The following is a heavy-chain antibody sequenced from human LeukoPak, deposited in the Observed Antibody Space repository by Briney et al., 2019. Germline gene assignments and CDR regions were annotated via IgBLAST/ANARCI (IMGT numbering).Heavy chain of an antibody. CDR2: IHTSGST. CDR1: GGSTSSYY. V-gene: IGHV4-4*07. J-gene: IGHJ5*02. Sequence: PSETLSLTCTVSGGSTSSYYWTWIRQPAGKGPEWIGRIHTSGSTNYNPSLKSRVNMSVDTSKNQFSLKLNSVTAADTAVHYCARVTDPRYNWFDPWGQGTLVTVSS. D-gene: IGHD2-21*02. CDR3: ARVTDPRYNWFDP.